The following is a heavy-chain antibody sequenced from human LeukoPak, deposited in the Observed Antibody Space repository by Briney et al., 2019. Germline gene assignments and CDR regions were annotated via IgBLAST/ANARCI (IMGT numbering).Heavy chain of an antibody. D-gene: IGHD2-2*01. Sequence: GASVKVSCKASGGTFSSYAISWVRQAPGQGLEWMGGIIPIFGTANYAQKFQGRVTITTDKSTSSAYMEVSSLKSEDTAVYYCAREPPVPAADGYYFDYWGQGTLVTVSS. CDR3: AREPPVPAADGYYFDY. CDR1: GGTFSSYA. J-gene: IGHJ4*02. CDR2: IIPIFGTA. V-gene: IGHV1-69*05.